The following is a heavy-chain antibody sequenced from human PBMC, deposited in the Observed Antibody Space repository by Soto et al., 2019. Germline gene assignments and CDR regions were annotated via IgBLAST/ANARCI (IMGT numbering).Heavy chain of an antibody. V-gene: IGHV1-69*06. CDR3: ARGNKGPGHYGPGSQGWYGP. J-gene: IGHJ5*02. CDR2: IIPITETP. CDR1: GGTFSSHA. D-gene: IGHD3-10*01. Sequence: QVQLVQSGAEVQKPGSSVKVSCKVSGGTFSSHAINWLRQAPGQGFEWMGVIIPITETPNNAEKFQGRVTITADKSTTKVYMELSSLTFDDTAVYFCARGNKGPGHYGPGSQGWYGPWGQGTLVTVSS.